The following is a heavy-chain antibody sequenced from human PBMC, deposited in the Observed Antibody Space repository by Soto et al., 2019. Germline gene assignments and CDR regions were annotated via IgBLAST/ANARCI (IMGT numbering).Heavy chain of an antibody. V-gene: IGHV1-3*01. CDR3: ARIYTVNYVGYFDK. CDR1: GYTFTSYA. CDR2: INAGNGNT. Sequence: ASVKVSCKASGYTFTSYAMHWVRQAHGQRLEWMGWINAGNGNTKYSQKFQGRVTITRGTSASTAYMELSSLRSEDTAVYYCARIYTVNYVGYFDKWGQGTLVTVSS. J-gene: IGHJ4*02. D-gene: IGHD3-10*02.